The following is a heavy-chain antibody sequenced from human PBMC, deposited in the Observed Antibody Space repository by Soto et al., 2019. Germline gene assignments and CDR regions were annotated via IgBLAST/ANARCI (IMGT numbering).Heavy chain of an antibody. V-gene: IGHV3-30-3*01. J-gene: IGHJ4*02. D-gene: IGHD1-26*01. CDR2: ISYDGSNK. Sequence: QVQLVESGGGVVQPGRSLRLSCAASGFTFSSYPMHWVRQAPGKGLEWVAVISYDGSNKYYADSVKGRFTISRDNSNNTLYLPMNSLRAEDTGVYYCPRVTQWEEDCWGQGTLVTVSS. CDR1: GFTFSSYP. CDR3: PRVTQWEEDC.